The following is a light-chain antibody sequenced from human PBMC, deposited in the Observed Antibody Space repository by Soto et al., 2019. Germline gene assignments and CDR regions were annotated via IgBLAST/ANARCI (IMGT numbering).Light chain of an antibody. CDR3: QLYGGSPPRGT. J-gene: IGKJ3*01. Sequence: EVVLTQSPGTLSLSPGARATLSCRASQSVNDNHLAWYQQEGGQAPRLLIYGASTRATGVPERFSGSGFGTDHILIINRLEPEDFALYYCQLYGGSPPRGTFGPWTTVEI. CDR2: GAS. V-gene: IGKV3-20*01. CDR1: QSVNDNH.